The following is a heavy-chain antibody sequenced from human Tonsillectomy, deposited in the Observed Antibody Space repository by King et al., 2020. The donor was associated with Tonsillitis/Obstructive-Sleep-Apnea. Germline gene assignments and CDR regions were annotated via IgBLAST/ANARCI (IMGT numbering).Heavy chain of an antibody. J-gene: IGHJ3*02. CDR3: ARDMVLEAGGDAFDI. V-gene: IGHV4-59*01. CDR2: IHYSGST. CDR1: GDSISTYY. Sequence: QLQESGPGLVKPSETLSLTCTVSGDSISTYYWSWLRQPPGKGLEWIGYIHYSGSTNYNPSLKSRVTILVDTSKNQFSLKLSSVTAADTAVYYCARDMVLEAGGDAFDIWGQGTMVTVSS. D-gene: IGHD2-8*01.